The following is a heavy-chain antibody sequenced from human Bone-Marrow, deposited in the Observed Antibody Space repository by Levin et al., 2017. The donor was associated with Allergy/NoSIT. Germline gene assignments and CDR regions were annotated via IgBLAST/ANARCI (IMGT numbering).Heavy chain of an antibody. D-gene: IGHD3-22*01. Sequence: SETLSLTCTVSGGSISSYYWSWIRQPPGKGLEWIGYIYYSGSTNYNPSLKSRVTISVDTSKNQFSLKLSSVTAADTAVYYCARGYDSSGYYYLMPETFRFDYWGQGTLVTVSS. CDR3: ARGYDSSGYYYLMPETFRFDY. J-gene: IGHJ4*02. V-gene: IGHV4-59*01. CDR2: IYYSGST. CDR1: GGSISSYY.